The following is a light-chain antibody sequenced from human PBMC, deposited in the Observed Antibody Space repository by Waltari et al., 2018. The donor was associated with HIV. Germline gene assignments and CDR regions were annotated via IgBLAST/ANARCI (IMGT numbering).Light chain of an antibody. CDR3: QQSHSIPRT. V-gene: IGKV1-39*01. CDR2: HAS. CDR1: QTISNH. J-gene: IGKJ1*01. Sequence: DIQMTQSPSSLAASIGDRVTITCRASQTISNHLNLYQQKPGHAPKFLIYHASNLQNGVPPRFSGSGSETDFTLTITSLQPEDFATYYCQQSHSIPRTFGQGTTVEI.